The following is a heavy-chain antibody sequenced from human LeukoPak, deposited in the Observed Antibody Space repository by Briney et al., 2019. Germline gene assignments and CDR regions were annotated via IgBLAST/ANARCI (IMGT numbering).Heavy chain of an antibody. CDR1: GFTFSSYS. V-gene: IGHV3-21*01. Sequence: GGSLRLSCAASGFTFSSYSMNWVRQAPGKGLEWVSSISSSSSYIYYADSVKGRFTISRDNAKNSLYLQMNSLRAEDTAVYYCAREGDYDILTGYYVDYWGQGNLVTVSS. CDR3: AREGDYDILTGYYVDY. J-gene: IGHJ4*02. D-gene: IGHD3-9*01. CDR2: ISSSSSYI.